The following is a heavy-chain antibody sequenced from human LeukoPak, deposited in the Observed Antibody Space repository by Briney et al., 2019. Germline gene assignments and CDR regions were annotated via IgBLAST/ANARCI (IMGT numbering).Heavy chain of an antibody. CDR3: ARRVAGSYHDAFDI. Sequence: GESLKISCTGSGYSFTSYWIGWVRQMPGKGLEWKGIIYPGDSDTRYSPSFQGQVTISADKSISTAYLQWSSLRASDTAMYYCARRVAGSYHDAFDIWGQGTMVTVSS. D-gene: IGHD1-26*01. CDR1: GYSFTSYW. CDR2: IYPGDSDT. J-gene: IGHJ3*02. V-gene: IGHV5-51*01.